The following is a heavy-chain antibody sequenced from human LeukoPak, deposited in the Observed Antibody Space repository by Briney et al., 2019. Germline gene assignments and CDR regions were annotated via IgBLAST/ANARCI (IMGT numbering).Heavy chain of an antibody. D-gene: IGHD5-12*01. CDR2: IIPIFGTA. CDR1: GGTFSSYA. CDR3: ARDRSYSGYEIDY. J-gene: IGHJ4*02. V-gene: IGHV1-69*05. Sequence: SVKVSCKASGGTFSSYAISWVRQAPGQGLEWMGGIIPIFGTANYAQKFQGRVTMTRDTSTSTVYMELSSLRSEDTAVYYCARDRSYSGYEIDYWGQGTLVTVSS.